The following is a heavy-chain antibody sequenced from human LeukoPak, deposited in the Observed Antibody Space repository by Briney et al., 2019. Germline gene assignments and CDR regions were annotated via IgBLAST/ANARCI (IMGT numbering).Heavy chain of an antibody. J-gene: IGHJ4*02. CDR2: IWSGGGS. V-gene: IGHV3-66*04. Sequence: PGGSLTVSCAVSGYTVIDNYMTWVRQAPGKGLEWVSLIWSGGGSYYADSVRGRFTISRDSSKNTVYLHMNRLRADDTAVYYCARQDYRDGSDYWGQGALVTVSS. CDR3: ARQDYRDGSDY. CDR1: GYTVIDNY. D-gene: IGHD3-10*01.